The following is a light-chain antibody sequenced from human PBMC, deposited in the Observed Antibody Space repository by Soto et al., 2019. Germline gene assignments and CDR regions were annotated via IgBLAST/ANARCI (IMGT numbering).Light chain of an antibody. J-gene: IGLJ2*01. CDR1: SSDVGGYNY. CDR2: EVN. V-gene: IGLV2-8*01. CDR3: SSYAGSNSLGV. Sequence: QSALTQPPSASGSPGQSVTISCTGTSSDVGGYNYVSWYQHHPGKAPKLMIYEVNKRPSGVSDRCSGSKSGKTASLTVSGXXXXXXXXYYXSSYAGSNSLGVFGGGTKL.